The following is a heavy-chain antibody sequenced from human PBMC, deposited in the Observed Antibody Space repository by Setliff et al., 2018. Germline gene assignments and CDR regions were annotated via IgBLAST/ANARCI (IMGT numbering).Heavy chain of an antibody. CDR3: AGDWRDYGAMGD. D-gene: IGHD4-17*01. J-gene: IGHJ4*02. CDR2: INHSGST. CDR1: GGSFSGYY. V-gene: IGHV4-34*01. Sequence: SETLSLTCAVYGGSFSGYYWSWIRQPPGKGLEWIGEINHSGSTNSNPSLKSRVTISVDTSKNQFSLNLSSVTAADTAVYYCAGDWRDYGAMGDWGQGTRVTAPQ.